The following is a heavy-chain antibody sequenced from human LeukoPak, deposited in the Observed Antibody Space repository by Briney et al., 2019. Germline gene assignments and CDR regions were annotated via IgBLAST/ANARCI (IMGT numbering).Heavy chain of an antibody. CDR3: VSSYCSGGSCYSASGY. V-gene: IGHV3-74*01. J-gene: IGHJ4*02. D-gene: IGHD2-15*01. Sequence: PGGSLRPSCAASGFTFSSYWMHWVRQAPGKGLVWVSRINNDGSSTSYADSVKGRFTISRDNAKNTLYPQMNSLRAEDTAVYYCVSSYCSGGSCYSASGYWGQGTLVTVSS. CDR1: GFTFSSYW. CDR2: INNDGSST.